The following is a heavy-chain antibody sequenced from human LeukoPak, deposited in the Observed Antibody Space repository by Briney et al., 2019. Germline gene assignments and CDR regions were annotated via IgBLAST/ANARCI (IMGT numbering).Heavy chain of an antibody. J-gene: IGHJ6*02. CDR1: GGSFSGYY. D-gene: IGHD6-13*01. V-gene: IGHV4-34*01. CDR3: ARNVEGIAAAGTYYYGMDV. CDR2: INHSGST. Sequence: SETLSLTCAVYGGSFSGYYWSWIRQPPGKGLEWIGEINHSGSTNYNPSLKSRVTISVDTSKNQFSLKLSSVTAADTAVYYCARNVEGIAAAGTYYYGMDVWGQGTTVTVSS.